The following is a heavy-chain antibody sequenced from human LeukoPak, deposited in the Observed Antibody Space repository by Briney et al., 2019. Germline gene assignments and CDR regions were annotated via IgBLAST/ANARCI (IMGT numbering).Heavy chain of an antibody. J-gene: IGHJ4*02. D-gene: IGHD5-18*01. V-gene: IGHV3-7*01. CDR1: GFTFSSYW. Sequence: GGSLRLSCAASGFTFSSYWMSWVRQAPGKGLEWVANIKQDGSEKYYVDSVKGRFTISRDNAKNSLYPQMNSLRAEDTAVYYCAGRGYSYGYLVRYWGQGTLVTVSS. CDR3: AGRGYSYGYLVRY. CDR2: IKQDGSEK.